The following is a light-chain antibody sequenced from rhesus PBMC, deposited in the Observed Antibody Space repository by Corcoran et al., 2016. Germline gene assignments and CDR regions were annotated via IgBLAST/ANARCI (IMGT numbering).Light chain of an antibody. Sequence: DIQMTQSPSSLSASVGDRVTVTCRASQGINKELSWYQQNTGKATNLLIYAASSLQTGVSSRVNCSGSGTDYTLTISSLQPEEVATYYCLQDYTTPYSFGQGTKVEIK. CDR1: QGINKE. V-gene: IGKV1-94*01. CDR3: LQDYTTPYS. J-gene: IGKJ2*01. CDR2: AAS.